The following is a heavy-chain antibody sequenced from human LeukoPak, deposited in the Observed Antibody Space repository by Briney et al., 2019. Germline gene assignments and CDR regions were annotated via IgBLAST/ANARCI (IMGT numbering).Heavy chain of an antibody. D-gene: IGHD3-9*01. CDR2: IYSSGST. V-gene: IGHV4-59*08. Sequence: PSETLSLTCTVSGGSISSYYWSWIRQPPGKGLEWIGRIYSSGSTNYNPSLKSRVTISLDTSKNQFSLKLSSVTAADTAVYYCAGQYSDILTGYHRGELYWYFDLWGRGTLVTVSS. J-gene: IGHJ2*01. CDR3: AGQYSDILTGYHRGELYWYFDL. CDR1: GGSISSYY.